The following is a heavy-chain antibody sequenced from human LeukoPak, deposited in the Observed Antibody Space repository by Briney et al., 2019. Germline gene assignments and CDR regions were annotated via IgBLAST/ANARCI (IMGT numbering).Heavy chain of an antibody. V-gene: IGHV4-59*12. Sequence: NPSETLSLTCIVSGGSISSYYWSWIRQPPGKGLEWIGYINYSGSTKYNASLKSRVTISVDTSKNQFSLKLSSVTAADTAVYYCARELRYDNSDSGAFWGQGTVVTVSS. D-gene: IGHD3-22*01. CDR1: GGSISSYY. CDR3: ARELRYDNSDSGAF. CDR2: INYSGST. J-gene: IGHJ3*01.